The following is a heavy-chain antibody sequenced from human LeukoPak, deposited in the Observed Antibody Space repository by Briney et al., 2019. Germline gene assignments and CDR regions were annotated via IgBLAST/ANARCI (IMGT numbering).Heavy chain of an antibody. V-gene: IGHV4-34*01. J-gene: IGHJ4*02. Sequence: PSETLSLTCAVYGGSFSGYYWSWIRQPPEKGLEWIGEINHSGSTNYNPSLKSRVTISVDTSKNQFSLKLSSVTAADTAVYYCASVDTAYSLSFDYWGQGTLVTVSS. D-gene: IGHD5-18*01. CDR1: GGSFSGYY. CDR3: ASVDTAYSLSFDY. CDR2: INHSGST.